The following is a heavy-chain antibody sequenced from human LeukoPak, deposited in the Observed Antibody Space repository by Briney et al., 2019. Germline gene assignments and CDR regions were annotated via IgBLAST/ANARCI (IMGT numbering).Heavy chain of an antibody. D-gene: IGHD3-9*01. CDR3: ARDGPVAYYDILTGYYLGFGGDY. CDR1: GYTFTSYG. CDR2: ISAYNGNT. Sequence: GASVKVSCKASGYTFTSYGISWVRQAPGQGLEWMGWISAYNGNTNYAQKLQGRVTMTTDTSTSTAYMELRSLRSDDTAVYYCARDGPVAYYDILTGYYLGFGGDYWGQGTLVTVSS. J-gene: IGHJ4*02. V-gene: IGHV1-18*01.